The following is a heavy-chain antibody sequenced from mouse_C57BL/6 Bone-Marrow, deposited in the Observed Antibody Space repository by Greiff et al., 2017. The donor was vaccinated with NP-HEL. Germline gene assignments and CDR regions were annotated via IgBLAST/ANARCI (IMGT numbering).Heavy chain of an antibody. CDR3: ASRGVVATDYAMDY. V-gene: IGHV2-6*01. Sequence: VQGVESGPGLVAPSQSLSITCTVSGFSLTSYGVDWVRQSPGKGLEWLGVIWGVGSTNYNSALKSRLSISKDNSKSQVFLKMNSLQTDDTAMYYCASRGVVATDYAMDYWGQGTSVTVSS. J-gene: IGHJ4*01. CDR1: GFSLTSYG. D-gene: IGHD1-1*01. CDR2: IWGVGST.